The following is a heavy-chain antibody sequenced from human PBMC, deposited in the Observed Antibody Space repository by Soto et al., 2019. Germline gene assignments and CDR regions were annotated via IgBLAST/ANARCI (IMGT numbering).Heavy chain of an antibody. Sequence: PSETLSLTCTVSCGSISSGDYYWSWIRQPPGKGLEWIGYIYYSGSTYYNPSLKSRVTISVDTPKNQFSLKLSSVTAADKAVYYCARSGYDYYYYGMDVRGQGPTVTVSS. D-gene: IGHD5-12*01. J-gene: IGHJ6*02. V-gene: IGHV4-30-4*02. CDR1: CGSISSGDYY. CDR3: ARSGYDYYYYGMDV. CDR2: IYYSGST.